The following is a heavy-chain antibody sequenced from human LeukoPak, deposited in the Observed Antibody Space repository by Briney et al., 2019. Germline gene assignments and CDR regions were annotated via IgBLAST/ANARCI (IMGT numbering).Heavy chain of an antibody. V-gene: IGHV3-30*04. CDR3: ARYGDGASLASHYLDY. CDR2: MSYDGSNK. J-gene: IGHJ4*02. D-gene: IGHD2-21*02. CDR1: GFTFSSYA. Sequence: PGGSLRLSCAVPGFTFSSYAMHWVRQAPGKGLEWVALMSYDGSNKYYADSVKGRFTISRDNSKNTLYLQMNSLRTEDTAVYFCARYGDGASLASHYLDYWDQGTLVTVSS.